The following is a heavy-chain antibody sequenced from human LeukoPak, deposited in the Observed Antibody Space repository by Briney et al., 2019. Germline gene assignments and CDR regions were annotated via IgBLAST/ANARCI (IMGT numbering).Heavy chain of an antibody. J-gene: IGHJ4*02. CDR3: ARVARGATIFGGRASDY. D-gene: IGHD3-3*01. Sequence: SETLSLTCTVSGGSISSGDYYWSWIRQPPGKGLEWIGYIYYSGSTYYNPSLKSRVTISVDTSKNQFSLKLSSVTAADTAAYYCARVARGATIFGGRASDYWGQGTLVTVSS. CDR2: IYYSGST. CDR1: GGSISSGDYY. V-gene: IGHV4-30-4*08.